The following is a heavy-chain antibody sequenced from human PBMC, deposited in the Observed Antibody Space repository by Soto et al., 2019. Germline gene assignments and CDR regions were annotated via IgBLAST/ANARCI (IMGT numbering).Heavy chain of an antibody. CDR3: ARGDCSGGSCYGIDV. D-gene: IGHD2-15*01. CDR1: GFAFSGHT. CDR2: IGNTLDTI. Sequence: PGGSLRLSCAASGFAFSGHTMNWVRQAPGKGLEWVAYIGNTLDTIYYADSVKGRFIISRDDAMKSVFLHMSSLRDDDTAVYYCARGDCSGGSCYGIDVRGRGTTVTVSS. J-gene: IGHJ6*02. V-gene: IGHV3-48*02.